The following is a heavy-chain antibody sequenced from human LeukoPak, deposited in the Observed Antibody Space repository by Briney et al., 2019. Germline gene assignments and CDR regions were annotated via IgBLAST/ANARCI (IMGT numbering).Heavy chain of an antibody. CDR3: VGAPYYYAWVTFSPFDY. D-gene: IGHD3-10*01. CDR1: GFTFSTYG. V-gene: IGHV3-33*01. Sequence: GGSLRLSCAASGFTFSTYGMHWVRQAPGKGLEWVAVIWNDGSNKYYADSVKGRFTISRDNSKNTLYLQVNTLRAEDTALYFCVGAPYYYAWVTFSPFDYWGQGTLVTVSS. CDR2: IWNDGSNK. J-gene: IGHJ4*02.